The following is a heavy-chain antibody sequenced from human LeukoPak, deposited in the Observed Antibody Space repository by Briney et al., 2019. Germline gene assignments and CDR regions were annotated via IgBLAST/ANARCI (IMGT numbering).Heavy chain of an antibody. CDR1: GGSISSYY. V-gene: IGHV4-59*01. CDR3: ARLRQYSGSPTFGY. D-gene: IGHD1-26*01. CDR2: IYYSGST. J-gene: IGHJ4*02. Sequence: PSETLSLTCTVSGGSISSYYWSWIRQPPGEGLEWIGYIYYSGSTNYNPSLKSRVTISVDTSKNQFSLKLSSVTAADTAVYYCARLRQYSGSPTFGYWGQGTLVTVSS.